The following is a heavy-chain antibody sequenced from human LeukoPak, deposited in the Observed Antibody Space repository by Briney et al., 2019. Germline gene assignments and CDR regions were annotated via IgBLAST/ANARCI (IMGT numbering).Heavy chain of an antibody. J-gene: IGHJ4*02. CDR3: AKNFYGDYLRD. CDR1: GFTFSNYG. D-gene: IGHD4-17*01. CDR2: IQYDGVNK. Sequence: PGGSLRLSCAASGFTFSNYGMHWVRQAPGKGLEWLAFIQYDGVNKYYADSVKGRFTISRDNSNNTLYLQMNSLRAEDTAVYYCAKNFYGDYLRDWGQGTLVTVSS. V-gene: IGHV3-30*02.